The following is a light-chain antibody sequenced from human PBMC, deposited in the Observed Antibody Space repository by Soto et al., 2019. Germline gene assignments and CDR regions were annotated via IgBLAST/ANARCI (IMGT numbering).Light chain of an antibody. Sequence: IHFTQSPSLLSSSLRDRVTITFLASQGIRNYLAWYQQKPGKAPKVLIYGASNLQSGVPSRFSGSGSGTEFTLTINSLQPEDFATYYCQQLNDYPYTFGQGTKVDIK. CDR1: QGIRNY. J-gene: IGKJ2*01. V-gene: IGKV1-9*01. CDR3: QQLNDYPYT. CDR2: GAS.